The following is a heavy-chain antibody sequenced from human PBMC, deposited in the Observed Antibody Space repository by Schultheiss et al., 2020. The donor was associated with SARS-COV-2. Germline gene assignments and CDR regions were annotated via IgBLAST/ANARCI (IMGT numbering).Heavy chain of an antibody. V-gene: IGHV3-30*18. CDR2: ISYDGAIE. D-gene: IGHD3-16*01. CDR3: AKDSDPYGNDLNYF. CDR1: GTSGFTFSSYS. Sequence: GGSLRLSCAASGTSGFTFSSYSMHWVRQAPGKGLEWVAVISYDGAIEYYADSVKGRFTISRDIGKNSVYLEMNTLRREDTAMYFCAKDSDPYGNDLNYFWGPGTVVTVSS. J-gene: IGHJ4*02.